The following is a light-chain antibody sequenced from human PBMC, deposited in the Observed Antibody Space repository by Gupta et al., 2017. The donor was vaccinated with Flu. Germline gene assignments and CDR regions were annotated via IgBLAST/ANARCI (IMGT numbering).Light chain of an antibody. J-gene: IGKJ2*01. CDR1: QKVSSSY. CDR2: AAS. CDR3: QQYGDSRDT. V-gene: IGKV3-20*01. Sequence: EVVLTQSPGTLSLSPGERATLSCRASQKVSSSYVTGYQQKPGQAPRLRSYAASARATDIPDRFSGSGSGTDFTLTISRLEPEDFAVYYCQQYGDSRDTFGQGTTVDIK.